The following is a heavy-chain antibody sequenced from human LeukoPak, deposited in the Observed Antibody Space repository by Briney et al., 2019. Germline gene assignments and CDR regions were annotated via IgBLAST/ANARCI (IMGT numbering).Heavy chain of an antibody. CDR2: INHSGST. CDR3: ARPSTYYGSGSYYRSARSHYFDY. V-gene: IGHV4-34*01. J-gene: IGHJ4*02. CDR1: GVSFSGYF. Sequence: SETLSLTCAVYGVSFSGYFWSWIRQPPGKGLEWIGGINHSGSTNYNPSLKSRVTISVDTSKNQFSLKLSSVTAADTAVYYCARPSTYYGSGSYYRSARSHYFDYWGQGTLVTVSS. D-gene: IGHD3-10*01.